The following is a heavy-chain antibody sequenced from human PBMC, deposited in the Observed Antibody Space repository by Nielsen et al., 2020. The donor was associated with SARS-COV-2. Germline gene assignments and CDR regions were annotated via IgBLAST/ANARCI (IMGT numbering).Heavy chain of an antibody. D-gene: IGHD1-20*01. CDR1: GGTFSSYG. V-gene: IGHV1-69*13. CDR3: ARDRNNWNDPALGWFDP. Sequence: SVKVSCKPSGGTFSSYGISWVRQAPGQGLEWMGGIIPIFGTANYAQKFQGRVTITADESTSTAYMELSSLRSEDTAVYYCARDRNNWNDPALGWFDPWGQGTLVTVSS. J-gene: IGHJ5*02. CDR2: IIPIFGTA.